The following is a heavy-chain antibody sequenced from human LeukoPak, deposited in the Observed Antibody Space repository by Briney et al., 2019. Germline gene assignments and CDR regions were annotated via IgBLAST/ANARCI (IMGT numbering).Heavy chain of an antibody. V-gene: IGHV1-69*13. J-gene: IGHJ6*02. CDR3: ARRSLAARQGYYYGMDV. D-gene: IGHD6-6*01. Sequence: ASVKVSCKSSGGTFSSYAISWVRQAPGQGLEWMGGIIPIFGTANYAQKFQGRVTITADESTSTAYMELSSLRSEDTAVYYCARRSLAARQGYYYGMDVWGQGTTVTVSS. CDR2: IIPIFGTA. CDR1: GGTFSSYA.